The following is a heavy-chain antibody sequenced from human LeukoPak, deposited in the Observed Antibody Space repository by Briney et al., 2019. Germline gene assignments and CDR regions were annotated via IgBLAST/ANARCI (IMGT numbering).Heavy chain of an antibody. D-gene: IGHD3-9*01. CDR1: GGSISSSSYY. J-gene: IGHJ4*02. Sequence: SETLSLTCTVSGGSISSSSYYWGWIRQPPGKGLEWIGSIYYSGSTYYNPSLKSRVTISVDTSKNQFSLKLSSVTAADTAVYYCARLSVAGYFDWLLPGVYYFDYWGQGTLVTVSS. CDR3: ARLSVAGYFDWLLPGVYYFDY. V-gene: IGHV4-39*01. CDR2: IYYSGST.